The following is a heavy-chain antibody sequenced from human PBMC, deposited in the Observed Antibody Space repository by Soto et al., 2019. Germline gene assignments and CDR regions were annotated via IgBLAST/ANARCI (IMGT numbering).Heavy chain of an antibody. V-gene: IGHV5-51*01. CDR2: IYPGDSDT. CDR1: GYSFPSYW. J-gene: IGHJ4*02. D-gene: IGHD5-18*01. CDR3: ARLPGRYSYGLDFDY. Sequence: GESLTISCEGSGYSFPSYWIGWVRQIPGKGLEWMGIIYPGDSDTRYSPSFRGQVTISADKSISTAYLQWSSLKASDTAMYYCARLPGRYSYGLDFDYWGQGTLVTVSS.